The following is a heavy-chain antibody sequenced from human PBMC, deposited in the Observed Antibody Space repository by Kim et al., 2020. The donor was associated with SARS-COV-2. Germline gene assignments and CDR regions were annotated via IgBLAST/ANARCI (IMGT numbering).Heavy chain of an antibody. J-gene: IGHJ4*02. D-gene: IGHD1-1*01. CDR2: SYFSGNT. CDR1: GDSVRGYY. Sequence: SETLSLTCSVSGDSVRGYYWSWIRQPPGKELEWIGYSYFSGNTDENPALKGRVTIFVDASRNQVSLKPISVTAADAAVYYCARHRGFTGDFQYWGQGALVTVSS. V-gene: IGHV4-59*08. CDR3: ARHRGFTGDFQY.